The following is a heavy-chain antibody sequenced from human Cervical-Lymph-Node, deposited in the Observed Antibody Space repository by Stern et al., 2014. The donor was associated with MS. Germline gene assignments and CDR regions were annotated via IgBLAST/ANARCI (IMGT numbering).Heavy chain of an antibody. CDR1: GFTFSTYG. D-gene: IGHD6-13*01. CDR2: ISYDGSNE. J-gene: IGHJ4*02. Sequence: QMQLVQSGGGVVQPGRSLRLSCAASGFTFSTYGMHWVRPAPGKGLEWVAVISYDGSNEYYADSVKGRLTISRDNSRNTLYLQMNSRRPEDTAVYYWARGQSRSGYPRNYGGQGTLVTVSS. CDR3: ARGQSRSGYPRNY. V-gene: IGHV3-30*03.